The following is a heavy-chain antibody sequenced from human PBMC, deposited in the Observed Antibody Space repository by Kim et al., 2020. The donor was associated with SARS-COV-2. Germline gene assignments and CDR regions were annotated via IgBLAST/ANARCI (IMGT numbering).Heavy chain of an antibody. CDR3: ARDLYVSDYYGSGSYYPYGMDV. J-gene: IGHJ6*02. CDR2: ISAYNGNT. V-gene: IGHV1-18*01. Sequence: ASVKVSCKASGYTFTSYGISWVRQAPGQGLEGMGWISAYNGNTNYAQKLQGRVTMTTDTSTSTAYMELRSLRSDDTAVYYCARDLYVSDYYGSGSYYPYGMDVWGQGTTVTVSS. CDR1: GYTFTSYG. D-gene: IGHD3-10*01.